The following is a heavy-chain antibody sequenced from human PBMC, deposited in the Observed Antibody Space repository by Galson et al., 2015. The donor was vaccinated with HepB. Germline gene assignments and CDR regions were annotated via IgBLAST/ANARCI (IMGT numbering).Heavy chain of an antibody. CDR3: ARDRSDIVVVPAAEGGDAFDI. V-gene: IGHV3-30-3*01. CDR1: GFTFSSYA. CDR2: ISYDGSNK. D-gene: IGHD2-2*01. Sequence: SLRLSCAASGFTFSSYAMHWVRQAPGKGLEWVAVISYDGSNKYYADSVKGRFTISRDNSKNTLYLQMNSLRAEDTAVYYCARDRSDIVVVPAAEGGDAFDIWGQGTMVTVSS. J-gene: IGHJ3*02.